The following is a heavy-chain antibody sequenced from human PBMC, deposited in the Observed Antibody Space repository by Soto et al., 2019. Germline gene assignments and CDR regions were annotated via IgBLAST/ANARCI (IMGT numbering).Heavy chain of an antibody. V-gene: IGHV3-49*03. CDR2: IRSKAYGGAT. CDR3: TTSGYYRPSLYYGMDV. J-gene: IGHJ6*02. D-gene: IGHD3-22*01. Sequence: RLSCTASGFTFGDYAMSWFRQAPGKGLEWVGFIRSKAYGGATEYAASVKGRFTISRDDSKSIAYLQMNSLKTEDTAVYYCTTSGYYRPSLYYGMDVWGQGTTVTVSS. CDR1: GFTFGDYA.